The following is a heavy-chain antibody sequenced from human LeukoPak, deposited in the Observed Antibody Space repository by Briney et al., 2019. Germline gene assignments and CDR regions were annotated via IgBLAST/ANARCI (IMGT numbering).Heavy chain of an antibody. V-gene: IGHV5-51*01. CDR3: ARQGSITDHRNWFDA. J-gene: IGHJ5*02. CDR1: GYGFTNYW. D-gene: IGHD1-14*01. CDR2: IHPGDSDT. Sequence: GESLKISCKGSGYGFTNYWIGWVRQMPGKGLEWMGIIHPGDSDTRYSPSFQGQVTISDDKSFSTAYLQWSSLQASDTAMYFCARQGSITDHRNWFDAWGQGTLVTVSS.